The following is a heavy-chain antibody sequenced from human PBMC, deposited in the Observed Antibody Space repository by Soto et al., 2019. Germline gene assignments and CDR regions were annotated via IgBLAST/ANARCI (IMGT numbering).Heavy chain of an antibody. CDR3: ARKLIAASGTFDY. V-gene: IGHV1-2*02. Sequence: ASVKVSWKAYGYSFAGYYLHWLRKAPGQGLQRXGWINPNTVVTSYPQNFQGRVTMTRDMSIRTADMELSWLRSDEPAIYYCARKLIAASGTFDYRGQGALVTVSS. CDR2: INPNTVVT. CDR1: GYSFAGYY. D-gene: IGHD6-13*01. J-gene: IGHJ4*02.